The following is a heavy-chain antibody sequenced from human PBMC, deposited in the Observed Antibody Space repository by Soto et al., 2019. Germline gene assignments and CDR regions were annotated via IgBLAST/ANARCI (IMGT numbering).Heavy chain of an antibody. CDR1: GFTFSSYG. D-gene: IGHD3-3*01. J-gene: IGHJ3*02. Sequence: GGSLRLSCAASGFTFSSYGMSWVRQAPGKGLEWVSAISGSGGSTYYADSVKGRFTISRDNSKNTLYLQMNSLRAEDTAVYYCAKDPTVYDFWSGSPVDAFDIWGQGTMVTVSS. CDR3: AKDPTVYDFWSGSPVDAFDI. V-gene: IGHV3-23*01. CDR2: ISGSGGST.